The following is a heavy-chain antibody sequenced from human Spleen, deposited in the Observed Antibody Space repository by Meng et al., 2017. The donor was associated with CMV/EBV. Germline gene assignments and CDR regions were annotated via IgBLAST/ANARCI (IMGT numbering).Heavy chain of an antibody. CDR1: GYTFVGHY. D-gene: IGHD2-2*03. Sequence: QVPLVQSGSEANKPGASMKVSCNTSGYTFVGHYIHWVRQAPGQGLEWMGRINPKSAGTDYVEKFQGRVTMTRDTSNTIVYMELSRLTADDTAVYYCTRTWIDSFTPDFDYWGQGSLVTVSS. V-gene: IGHV1-2*06. CDR2: INPKSAGT. J-gene: IGHJ4*02. CDR3: TRTWIDSFTPDFDY.